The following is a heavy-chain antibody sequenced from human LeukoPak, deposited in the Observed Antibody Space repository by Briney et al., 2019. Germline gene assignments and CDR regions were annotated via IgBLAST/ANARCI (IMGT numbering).Heavy chain of an antibody. J-gene: IGHJ4*02. CDR3: VREHYYDTRGYYYIPLDY. CDR1: GFTFSIYA. V-gene: IGHV3-48*04. Sequence: GGSLRLSCAASGFTFSIYAMSWVRQAPGKGLEWLAYISTSSGNINYADSVKGRFTISRDNVKNSLYLQMNSLRVEDTAVYYCVREHYYDTRGYYYIPLDYWGQGTLVTVSS. CDR2: ISTSSGNI. D-gene: IGHD3-22*01.